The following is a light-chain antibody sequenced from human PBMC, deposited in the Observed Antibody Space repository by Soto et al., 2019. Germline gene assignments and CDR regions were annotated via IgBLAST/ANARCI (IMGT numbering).Light chain of an antibody. CDR1: QSVSSSY. CDR3: QQYGDSPFT. V-gene: IGKV3-20*01. CDR2: GAS. Sequence: EIVLTQSPGTLSLSPGERATLSCRASQSVSSSYLAWYQQKPGQAPRLLIYGASSRATGIPDRFSGSGSGTDFTLIISRLEPEDFAVYYCQQYGDSPFTFGPGTTVDLK. J-gene: IGKJ3*01.